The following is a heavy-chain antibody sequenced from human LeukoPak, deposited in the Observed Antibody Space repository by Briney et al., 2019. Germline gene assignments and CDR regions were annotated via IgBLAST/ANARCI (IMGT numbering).Heavy chain of an antibody. CDR1: GFTVSSNY. V-gene: IGHV3-53*04. J-gene: IGHJ4*02. CDR2: IYSGGST. Sequence: GGSLRLSCAASGFTVSSNYMSWVRQAPGKGLEWVSVIYSGGSTYYSDSVKGRFTISRHNSKNTLYLQMNSLSAEDKAVYYCARGRVYGDYDPPTYYFDYWGQGTLVTVSS. D-gene: IGHD4-17*01. CDR3: ARGRVYGDYDPPTYYFDY.